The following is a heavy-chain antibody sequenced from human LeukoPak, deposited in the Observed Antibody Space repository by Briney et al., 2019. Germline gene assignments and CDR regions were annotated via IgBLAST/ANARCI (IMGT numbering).Heavy chain of an antibody. CDR3: ARDPYSGYDLVDY. CDR1: GFTFNNFA. D-gene: IGHD5-12*01. Sequence: GGSLRLSCVASGFTFNNFAMTWVRQAPGKGLEWVSSISSSSSYIYYADSVKGRFTISRDNAKNSLYLQMNSLRAEDTAVYYCARDPYSGYDLVDYWGQGTLVTVSS. CDR2: ISSSSSYI. J-gene: IGHJ4*02. V-gene: IGHV3-21*01.